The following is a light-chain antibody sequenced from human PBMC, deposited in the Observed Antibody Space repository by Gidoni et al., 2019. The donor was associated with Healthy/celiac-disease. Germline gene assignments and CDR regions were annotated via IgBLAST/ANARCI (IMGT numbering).Light chain of an antibody. CDR1: ALPKQY. Sequence: SYELTQPPAVSGSPGQTARITCSGDALPKQYAYWYQQKPGQAPVLVIYKDSERPSGIPERFSGSSSGTTVTLTISGVQAEDEADYSCQSADSSGTYVVFGGGPKLTVL. CDR3: QSADSSGTYVV. J-gene: IGLJ2*01. CDR2: KDS. V-gene: IGLV3-25*03.